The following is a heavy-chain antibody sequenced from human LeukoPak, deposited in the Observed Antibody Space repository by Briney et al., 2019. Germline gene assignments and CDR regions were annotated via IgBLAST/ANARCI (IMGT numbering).Heavy chain of an antibody. CDR1: GVSISSSPYY. Sequence: SETLSLICTVSGVSISSSPYYWGWIPQPPGKGLEWIGSVSYSGSTYYAPSLKSRVTISVDTSKNRFSLRLSFVTAADTAVYYCARRTTTWKAFDVWGQGTVVTVSS. J-gene: IGHJ3*01. V-gene: IGHV4-39*02. CDR2: VSYSGST. D-gene: IGHD1-1*01. CDR3: ARRTTTWKAFDV.